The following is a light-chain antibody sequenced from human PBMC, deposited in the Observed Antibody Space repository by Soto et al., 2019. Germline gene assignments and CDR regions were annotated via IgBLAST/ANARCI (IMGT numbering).Light chain of an antibody. CDR1: SSDVGYYDY. CDR2: EVT. J-gene: IGLJ1*01. CDR3: SLYAGSNNFV. Sequence: QSVLTQPPSASGFPGQSITISCTGTSSDVGYYDYVSWYQQHPGKAPKLVIYEVTKRPSGVPDRVSASKSGNTASLTVSGLRDEDEADYYCSLYAGSNNFVFGSGTKVTVL. V-gene: IGLV2-8*01.